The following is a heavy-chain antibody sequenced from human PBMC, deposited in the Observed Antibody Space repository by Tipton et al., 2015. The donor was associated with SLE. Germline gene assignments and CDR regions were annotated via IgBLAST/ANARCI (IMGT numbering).Heavy chain of an antibody. Sequence: SLRLSCAASGFFFGEYSMSWVRQAPGKGLEWVATVNHDGSAIHYVDSVKGRFTISRDNAKNSMFLQMSSLRGEDSAVYYCARHSGVLEGSRWKIWFDPWGRGILDTVSS. CDR3: ARHSGVLEGSRWKIWFDP. J-gene: IGHJ5*02. V-gene: IGHV3-7*01. CDR2: VNHDGSAI. CDR1: GFFFGEYS. D-gene: IGHD1-26*01.